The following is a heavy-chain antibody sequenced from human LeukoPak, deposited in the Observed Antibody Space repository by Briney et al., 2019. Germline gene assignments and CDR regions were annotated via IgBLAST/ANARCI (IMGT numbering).Heavy chain of an antibody. D-gene: IGHD6-19*01. CDR2: ISTSGDSL. CDR1: GFTFSTYE. V-gene: IGHV3-48*03. Sequence: GGSLRLSCAASGFTFSTYEMKWVRKAPGKGLEWVSYISTSGDSLYYADSVKGRFTISRDNARNSLYLQMNSLRAEDTAIYYCARMAVAGQYNDHWGQGALVTVSS. CDR3: ARMAVAGQYNDH. J-gene: IGHJ4*02.